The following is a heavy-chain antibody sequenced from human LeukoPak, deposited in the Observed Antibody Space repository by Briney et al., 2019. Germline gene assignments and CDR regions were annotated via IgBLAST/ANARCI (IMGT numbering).Heavy chain of an antibody. CDR1: GYMFTSHG. CDR3: ARIPSPGWFDP. V-gene: IGHV1-18*01. J-gene: IGHJ5*02. CDR2: ISAQNGNT. Sequence: ASVKVSCKSSGYMFTSHGIHWLRQAPGQGLEWMGWISAQNGNTNYVQQFLGRVTMTRDTSASTAYMELRSLKSDDTAVYYCARIPSPGWFDPWGQGTLVTVSS.